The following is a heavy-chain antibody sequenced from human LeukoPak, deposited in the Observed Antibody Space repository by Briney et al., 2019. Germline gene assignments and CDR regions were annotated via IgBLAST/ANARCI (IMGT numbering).Heavy chain of an antibody. CDR2: IYYSGST. CDR3: ARGRHYGFSGDR. D-gene: IGHD3-10*01. V-gene: IGHV4-31*03. Sequence: SQTLSLTCSVSGGSIGSDGYYWNWIRQHPGKGLEWIGYIYYSGSTTYSPSLKSRVIMSVDTSKNQFFLSLSSVTAADTAVYYCARGRHYGFSGDRWGQGTLVTVSS. J-gene: IGHJ5*02. CDR1: GGSIGSDGYY.